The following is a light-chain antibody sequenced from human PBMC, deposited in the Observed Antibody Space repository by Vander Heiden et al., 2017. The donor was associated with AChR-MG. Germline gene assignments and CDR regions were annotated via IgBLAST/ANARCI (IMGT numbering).Light chain of an antibody. CDR1: QSVSSN. V-gene: IGKV3-15*01. CDR2: GAS. Sequence: EIVMTQSPATLSVSPGERATLSCRASQSVSSNLAWYQQKPGQAPRLLIYGASTRATGVPARFSGSGSGTEFTLTISSLQSEDFAVYYWQQDNYWYTFGQGTKLEIK. CDR3: QQDNYWYT. J-gene: IGKJ2*01.